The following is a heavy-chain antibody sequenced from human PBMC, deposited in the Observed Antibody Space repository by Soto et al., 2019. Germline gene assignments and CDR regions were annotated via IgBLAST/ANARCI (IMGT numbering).Heavy chain of an antibody. J-gene: IGHJ5*02. V-gene: IGHV1-18*01. D-gene: IGHD6-19*01. CDR3: ARDDRRAMAGDNWFDP. CDR1: GYTFRNYG. CDR2: ISADNGHT. Sequence: QVLLVQSGAEVKKPGASVRVSCKTSGYTFRNYGISWVRQAPGRGLEWMGWISADNGHTNFTQKLQGRVTMTTDTSTSTAYMELRSLRSDDTAVYYCARDDRRAMAGDNWFDPWGRGTLVTVSS.